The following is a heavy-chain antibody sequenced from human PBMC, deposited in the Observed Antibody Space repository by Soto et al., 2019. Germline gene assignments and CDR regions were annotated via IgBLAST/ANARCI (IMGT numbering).Heavy chain of an antibody. D-gene: IGHD6-19*01. CDR2: MNPNSGNT. Sequence: ASVKVSCKASGYTFTSYDINWVRQATGQGLEWMGWMNPNSGNTGYAQKFQGRVTMTRNTSISTAYMELSSLRSEDTAVYYCARGRSVAVAGTGYYYYYGMDVCGQGPTVTVSS. V-gene: IGHV1-8*01. CDR1: GYTFTSYD. CDR3: ARGRSVAVAGTGYYYYYGMDV. J-gene: IGHJ6*02.